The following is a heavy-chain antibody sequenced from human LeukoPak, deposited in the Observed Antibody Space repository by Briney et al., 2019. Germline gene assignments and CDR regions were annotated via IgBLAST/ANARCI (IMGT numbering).Heavy chain of an antibody. V-gene: IGHV3-30*18. J-gene: IGHJ5*02. CDR3: AKGRQWAAGNWFDP. Sequence: GGSLRLSCAASGFTFSSYGMHWVRQAPGKGLEWVAVISYDGSNKYYADSVKGRFTISRDNSKNTLYLQMNSLRAEDTAVYYCAKGRQWAAGNWFDPWGQGTLVTVSS. CDR2: ISYDGSNK. CDR1: GFTFSSYG. D-gene: IGHD6-13*01.